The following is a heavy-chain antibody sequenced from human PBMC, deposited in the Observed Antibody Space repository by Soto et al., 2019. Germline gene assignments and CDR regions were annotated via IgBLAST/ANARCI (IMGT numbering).Heavy chain of an antibody. CDR3: ARDLGEVYAT. Sequence: EVQLVESGGGLVKPGGSLRLSCAGSGFTFSSSTMTWVRQAPGKGLEWVSSTSSSSSYIYQPDSLKGRFTISRDNAKNSVFLQMSSLRAEDTAVYYCARDLGEVYATWGQGTLVTVSS. V-gene: IGHV3-21*01. D-gene: IGHD2-8*01. CDR1: GFTFSSST. CDR2: TSSSSSYI. J-gene: IGHJ5*02.